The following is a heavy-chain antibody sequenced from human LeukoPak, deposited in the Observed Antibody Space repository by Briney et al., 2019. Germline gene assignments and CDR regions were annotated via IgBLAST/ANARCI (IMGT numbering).Heavy chain of an antibody. D-gene: IGHD6-13*01. CDR1: GFTFSSYG. J-gene: IGHJ4*02. Sequence: GGSLRLSCAASGFTFSSYGMHWVRQAPGKGLEWVANIKQDGSEKYYVDSVKGRFTISRDNAKNSLYLQMNSLRAEDTAVYYCAREPSWLDYWGQGTLVTVSS. CDR3: AREPSWLDY. CDR2: IKQDGSEK. V-gene: IGHV3-7*01.